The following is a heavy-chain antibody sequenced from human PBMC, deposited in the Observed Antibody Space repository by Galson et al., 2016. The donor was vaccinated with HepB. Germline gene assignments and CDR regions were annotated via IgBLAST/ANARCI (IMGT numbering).Heavy chain of an antibody. D-gene: IGHD2-15*01. CDR3: AKDVGSWYLLLSHYFDY. Sequence: SLRLSCAASGFTFSSYGMHWVRQAPGKGLEWVAVISYDGSNKYQADSVKGRFTISRDNSKNTVYLQMNSLRAEDTAVYYCAKDVGSWYLLLSHYFDYWGQGTPVTVSS. CDR1: GFTFSSYG. V-gene: IGHV3-30*18. J-gene: IGHJ4*02. CDR2: ISYDGSNK.